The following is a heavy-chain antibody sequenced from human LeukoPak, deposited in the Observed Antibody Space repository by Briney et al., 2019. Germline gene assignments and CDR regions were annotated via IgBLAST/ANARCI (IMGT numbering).Heavy chain of an antibody. V-gene: IGHV4-39*01. D-gene: IGHD6-13*01. CDR2: IYYSGST. CDR1: GGSISSSSYY. CDR3: ARWGSSFDY. J-gene: IGHJ4*02. Sequence: SETLSLTCTVSGGSISSSSYYWGWIRQPPGKGLEWIGSIYYSGSTYYNPSLKSRVTISVDTSKNQFSLKLSSVTAADTAVYYCARWGSSFDYWGQGTLVTVSS.